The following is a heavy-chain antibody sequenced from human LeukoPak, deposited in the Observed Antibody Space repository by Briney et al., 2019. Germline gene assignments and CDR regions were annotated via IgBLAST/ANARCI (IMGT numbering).Heavy chain of an antibody. V-gene: IGHV7-4-1*02. J-gene: IGHJ4*02. CDR3: AVLSYDSSGYYYPFDY. CDR2: MNTNTGNP. Sequence: ASVKVSCKASGGTFSSYAISWVRQAPGQGLEWMGWMNTNTGNPTYAQGFTGRFVFSLDTSVSTAYLQISSLKTEDTAVYYCAVLSYDSSGYYYPFDYWGQGTLVTVSS. D-gene: IGHD3-22*01. CDR1: GGTFSSYA.